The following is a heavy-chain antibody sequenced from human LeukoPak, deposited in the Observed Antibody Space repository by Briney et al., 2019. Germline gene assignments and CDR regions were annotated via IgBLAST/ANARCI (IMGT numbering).Heavy chain of an antibody. CDR2: TSGSGGST. Sequence: HPGGSLRLSCAASGFTFSSYAMSWVRHAPGKGLEWVSATSGSGGSTYYADSVKGRFTISRGNSKNTLYLQMNSLRAEDTAVYYCAKGDNWNALYYFDFWGQGTLVTVSS. J-gene: IGHJ4*02. V-gene: IGHV3-23*01. CDR3: AKGDNWNALYYFDF. D-gene: IGHD1-1*01. CDR1: GFTFSSYA.